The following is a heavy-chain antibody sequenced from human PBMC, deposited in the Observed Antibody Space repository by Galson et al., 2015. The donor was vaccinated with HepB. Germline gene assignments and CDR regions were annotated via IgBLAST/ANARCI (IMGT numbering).Heavy chain of an antibody. Sequence: SLRLSCAASGFIFSSYEMNWVRQAPGKGLEWVSYISSSGSTIYYADSVKGRFTISRDNAKNSLYLQMNSLRADDTAVYYCARDVEYCSGNVCYHRDNFDSWGQGTLVTVSS. CDR1: GFIFSSYE. D-gene: IGHD2-8*02. J-gene: IGHJ4*02. CDR2: ISSSGSTI. V-gene: IGHV3-48*03. CDR3: ARDVEYCSGNVCYHRDNFDS.